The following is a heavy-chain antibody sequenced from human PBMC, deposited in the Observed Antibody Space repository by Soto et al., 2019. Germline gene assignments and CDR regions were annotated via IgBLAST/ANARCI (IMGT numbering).Heavy chain of an antibody. Sequence: SSETLSLTCTVSGGSISSSSYYWGWIRQPPGKGLEWIGSIYYSGSTYYNPSLKSRVTISVDTSKNQFSLKLSSVTAADTAVYYCARCIAAAGTWWFDPWGQGTLVTVSS. V-gene: IGHV4-39*01. D-gene: IGHD6-13*01. CDR2: IYYSGST. J-gene: IGHJ5*02. CDR1: GGSISSSSYY. CDR3: ARCIAAAGTWWFDP.